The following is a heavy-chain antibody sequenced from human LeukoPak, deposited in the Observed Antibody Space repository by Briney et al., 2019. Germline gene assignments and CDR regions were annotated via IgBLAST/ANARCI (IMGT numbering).Heavy chain of an antibody. V-gene: IGHV3-9*01. CDR3: ARDFWSGYYTPYYMDV. D-gene: IGHD3-3*01. J-gene: IGHJ6*03. Sequence: GGSLRLSCAASGFTFDDYAMHWVRQAPGKGLEWVSGISWNSGSIGYADFVKGRFTISRDNAKNSLYLQMNSLRAEDTAVYYCARDFWSGYYTPYYMDVWGKGTTVTVSS. CDR1: GFTFDDYA. CDR2: ISWNSGSI.